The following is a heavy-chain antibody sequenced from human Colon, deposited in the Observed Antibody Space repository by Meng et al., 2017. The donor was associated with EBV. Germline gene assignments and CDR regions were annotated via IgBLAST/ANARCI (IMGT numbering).Heavy chain of an antibody. CDR1: VASCSTSDW. V-gene: IGHV4-4*02. J-gene: IGHJ4*02. CDR2: IYRGGGT. D-gene: IGHD2-2*01. Sequence: VQVPGRGPGMWGLWGTLALTGSVPVASCSTSDWWSWVRQPPGKGLEWIGEIYRGGGTNYNPSFKSRVTISVDTSNNHFSLKLSYVTAADTAVYYCARVRVIPAAVGFDYWGQGTLVTVSS. CDR3: ARVRVIPAAVGFDY.